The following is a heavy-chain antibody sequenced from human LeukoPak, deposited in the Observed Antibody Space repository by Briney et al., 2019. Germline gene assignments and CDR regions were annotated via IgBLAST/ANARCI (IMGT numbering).Heavy chain of an antibody. D-gene: IGHD3-22*01. CDR1: GFTFNIYA. CDR2: ISYDGSNK. Sequence: GGSLRLPCAASGFTFNIYALHWVRQAPGKGLEWVARISYDGSNKYYADSVKGRFTISRDNSKNTLYLQMNSLRPEDTAMYYCARDTYDSIHGMDVWGQGTTVTVSS. CDR3: ARDTYDSIHGMDV. V-gene: IGHV3-30*04. J-gene: IGHJ6*02.